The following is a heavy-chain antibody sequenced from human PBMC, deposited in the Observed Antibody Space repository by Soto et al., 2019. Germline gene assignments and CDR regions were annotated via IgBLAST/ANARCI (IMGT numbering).Heavy chain of an antibody. CDR3: ARPTSTYYDFWSGPADAFDI. V-gene: IGHV3-48*02. Sequence: GGSLRLSCAASGFTFSSYSMNWVRQAPGKGLEWVSYISSSSSTIYYADSVKGRFTISRDNVKNSLYLQMNSLRDEDTAVYYCARPTSTYYDFWSGPADAFDIWGQGTMVTVSS. CDR2: ISSSSSTI. J-gene: IGHJ3*02. D-gene: IGHD3-3*01. CDR1: GFTFSSYS.